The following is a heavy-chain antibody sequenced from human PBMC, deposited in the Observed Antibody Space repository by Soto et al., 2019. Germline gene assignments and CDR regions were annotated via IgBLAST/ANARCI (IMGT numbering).Heavy chain of an antibody. Sequence: TGGSLRLSCAASGFAFSSYSMNWVRQAPGKGLEWVSSISSSSSYIYYADSVKGRFTISRDNAKNSLYLQMNSLRAEDTAVYYCARVGFSAVVGANDYWGQGNMVTVSS. D-gene: IGHD2-15*01. CDR3: ARVGFSAVVGANDY. CDR1: GFAFSSYS. V-gene: IGHV3-21*06. J-gene: IGHJ4*02. CDR2: ISSSSSYI.